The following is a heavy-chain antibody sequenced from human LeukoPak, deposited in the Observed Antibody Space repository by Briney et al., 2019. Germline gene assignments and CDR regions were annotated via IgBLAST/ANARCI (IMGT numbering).Heavy chain of an antibody. CDR3: ARDLYRIVVVPHYFDY. D-gene: IGHD3-22*01. Sequence: GGSLRLSCAASGFTFSYYSMNWVRQAPGKGLEWVSSISSTSSYIYYADSVKGRFTISRDNAKNSLYLQMNSLRAEDTAVYYCARDLYRIVVVPHYFDYWGQGTLVTVSS. J-gene: IGHJ4*02. V-gene: IGHV3-21*01. CDR2: ISSTSSYI. CDR1: GFTFSYYS.